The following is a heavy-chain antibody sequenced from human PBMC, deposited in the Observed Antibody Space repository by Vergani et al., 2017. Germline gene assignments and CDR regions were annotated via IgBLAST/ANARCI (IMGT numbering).Heavy chain of an antibody. CDR3: AQGNFDWLLQGIDY. D-gene: IGHD3-9*01. V-gene: IGHV3-48*04. CDR1: GFTFSSYS. CDR2: ISSSSSTI. J-gene: IGHJ4*02. Sequence: EVQLVESGGGLVQPGGSLRLSCAASGFTFSSYSMNWVRQAPGKGREWFSYISSSSSTIYYADSVKGRFTISRDNAKNSLYLQMNSLRAEDTAVYYCAQGNFDWLLQGIDYWGQGTLVTVSS.